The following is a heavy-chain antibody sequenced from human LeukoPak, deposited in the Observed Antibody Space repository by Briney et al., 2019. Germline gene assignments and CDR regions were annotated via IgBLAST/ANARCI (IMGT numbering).Heavy chain of an antibody. CDR2: IIPIIGIA. Sequence: GASVKVSSKASGGTLRRYAICWVRQAPVHRLEWMGRIIPIIGIANNAQKFQGRVTITADKSTSTAYMELSSLRSEDTAVYYCARDEFNYYDSSGYCLGYWGQGTLVTVSS. V-gene: IGHV1-69*04. CDR1: GGTLRRYA. CDR3: ARDEFNYYDSSGYCLGY. D-gene: IGHD3-22*01. J-gene: IGHJ4*02.